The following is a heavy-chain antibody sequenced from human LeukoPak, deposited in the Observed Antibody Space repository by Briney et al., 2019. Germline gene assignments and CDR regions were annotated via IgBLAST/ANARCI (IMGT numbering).Heavy chain of an antibody. V-gene: IGHV3-30*02. D-gene: IGHD4-17*01. J-gene: IGHJ4*02. Sequence: GGSLRLSCAVSGFTFSNYGMHWVRQAPGKGLEWVAFIRYDGSSKYYADSVKGRFTISRDNSKNTLYLQMNSLRAEDTAVYYCARVDYGDYGYFDYWGQGTLVTVTS. CDR3: ARVDYGDYGYFDY. CDR2: IRYDGSSK. CDR1: GFTFSNYG.